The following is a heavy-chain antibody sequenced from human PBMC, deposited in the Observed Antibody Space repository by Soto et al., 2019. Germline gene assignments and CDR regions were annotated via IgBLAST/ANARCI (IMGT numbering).Heavy chain of an antibody. CDR2: ISYDGSNK. V-gene: IGHV3-30*18. J-gene: IGHJ4*02. D-gene: IGHD3-22*01. CDR3: AKGYYDSPDY. Sequence: QVQLVESGGGVVQPGRSLRLSCAASGFTFSSYGMHWVRQAPGKGLEWVAVISYDGSNKYYADSVKGRFTISRDNSKNTLYLQMNSLRAEDTAVYYCAKGYYDSPDYWGQGTLVTVSS. CDR1: GFTFSSYG.